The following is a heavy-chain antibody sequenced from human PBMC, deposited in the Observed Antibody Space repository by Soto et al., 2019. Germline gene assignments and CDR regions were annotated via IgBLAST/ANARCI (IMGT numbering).Heavy chain of an antibody. D-gene: IGHD3-10*01. V-gene: IGHV4-59*11. J-gene: IGHJ4*02. CDR2: IYYSGGT. CDR1: GGSISGHH. CDR3: VRGGSHYGSGSYGTFDS. Sequence: SETLSLTCTVSGGSISGHHWSWIRQTPGKGLEWIGYIYYSGGTNYNPSLESRVTISVDTSKKQLSLTVNSLIAADTAVYYCVRGGSHYGSGSYGTFDSWGQGTLVTVSS.